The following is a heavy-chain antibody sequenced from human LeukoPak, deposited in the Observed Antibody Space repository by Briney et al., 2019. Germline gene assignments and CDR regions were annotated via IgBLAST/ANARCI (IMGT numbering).Heavy chain of an antibody. CDR1: GFTFDDYG. CDR3: AKGKDPGIAAAGTDY. V-gene: IGHV3-20*04. CDR2: INWNGGST. J-gene: IGHJ4*02. Sequence: GGSLRLSCAASGFTFDDYGMSWVRQAPGKGLEWVSGINWNGGSTGYADSVKGRFTISRDNAKNSLYLQMNSLRAEDTALYYCAKGKDPGIAAAGTDYWGQGTLVTVSS. D-gene: IGHD6-13*01.